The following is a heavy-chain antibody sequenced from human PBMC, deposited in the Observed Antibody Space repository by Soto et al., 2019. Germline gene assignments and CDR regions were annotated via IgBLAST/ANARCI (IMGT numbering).Heavy chain of an antibody. CDR2: IRSKAYGGTT. D-gene: IGHD6-19*01. J-gene: IGHJ6*03. V-gene: IGHV3-49*03. CDR1: GFTFGDYA. Sequence: GGSLRLSCTASGFTFGDYAMSWFRQAPGKGLEWVGFIRSKAYGGTTEYAASVKGRFTISRDDSKSIAYLQMNSLKTEDTAVYYCTRFGSMAVAGTMSYYYYMDVWGKGTTVTVSS. CDR3: TRFGSMAVAGTMSYYYYMDV.